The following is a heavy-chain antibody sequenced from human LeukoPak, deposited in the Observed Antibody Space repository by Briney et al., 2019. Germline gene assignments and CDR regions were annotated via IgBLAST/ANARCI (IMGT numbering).Heavy chain of an antibody. D-gene: IGHD3-10*01. CDR1: GFTFTTYW. Sequence: GGSLRLSCAASGFTFTTYWMSWVRQAPGKGLEWVSLISWDGGSTHYADSVKGRFTISRDNSKKSLYVQMNSLRTEDTALYYCAKAPYGSGSALDYWGQGTLVTVSS. J-gene: IGHJ4*02. CDR3: AKAPYGSGSALDY. V-gene: IGHV3-43*01. CDR2: ISWDGGST.